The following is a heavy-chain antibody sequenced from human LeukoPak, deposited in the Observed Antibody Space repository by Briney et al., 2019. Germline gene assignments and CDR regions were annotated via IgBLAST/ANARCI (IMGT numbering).Heavy chain of an antibody. D-gene: IGHD5-12*01. Sequence: SETLSLTCTVSGDSISSGGYCWNWFRQHPGKGLEWIVYIYSSGGTFYNPSLKSRVTISVDTSKNHFSLRLGSVTAADTALYYCASSEAPITPPPYGMGVWGQGTKVTVSS. J-gene: IGHJ6*02. CDR1: GDSISSGGYC. CDR3: ASSEAPITPPPYGMGV. CDR2: IYSSGGT. V-gene: IGHV4-31*03.